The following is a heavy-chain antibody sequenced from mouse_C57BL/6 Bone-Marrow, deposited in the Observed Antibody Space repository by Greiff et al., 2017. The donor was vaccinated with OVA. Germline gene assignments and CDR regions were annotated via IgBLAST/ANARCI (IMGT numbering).Heavy chain of an antibody. Sequence: QVQLQQSGAELARPGASVKLSCKASGYTFTSYGISWVKQRTGQGLEWIGEIYPRSGNTYYNEKFKGKATLTADKSSSTAYMELRSLTSEDSAVYFCARVDYSNPPWFAYWGQGTLVTVSA. CDR2: IYPRSGNT. CDR3: ARVDYSNPPWFAY. V-gene: IGHV1-81*01. CDR1: GYTFTSYG. D-gene: IGHD2-5*01. J-gene: IGHJ3*01.